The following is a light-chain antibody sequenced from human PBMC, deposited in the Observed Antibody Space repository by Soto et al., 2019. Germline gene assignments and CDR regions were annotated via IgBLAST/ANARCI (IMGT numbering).Light chain of an antibody. CDR1: QTMSSY. V-gene: IGKV1-39*01. Sequence: DIQMTQSPSSMSASVGDRVTITCRASQTMSSYVNWYQQKPGKAPTLLIDAASSLRSGVPSRFSGSGSGTDFTLTISSLQSEDFATYYCEQSYSTPYTFGQGTKLEI. CDR3: EQSYSTPYT. CDR2: AAS. J-gene: IGKJ2*01.